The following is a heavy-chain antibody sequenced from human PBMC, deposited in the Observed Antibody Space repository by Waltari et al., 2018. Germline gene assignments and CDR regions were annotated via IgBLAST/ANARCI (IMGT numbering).Heavy chain of an antibody. Sequence: EVQLVESGGGLVQPGGSLRLSCAASGFTFSGYWMHWVRQAPGKGLVWVTRINSYGSSTSYADSVKGRFTISRDNAKKTLYLQMNSLRAEDTAVYYCARGGTYSFDAFDIWGQGTMVTVSS. V-gene: IGHV3-74*01. CDR3: ARGGTYSFDAFDI. J-gene: IGHJ3*02. CDR2: INSYGSST. CDR1: GFTFSGYW. D-gene: IGHD5-18*01.